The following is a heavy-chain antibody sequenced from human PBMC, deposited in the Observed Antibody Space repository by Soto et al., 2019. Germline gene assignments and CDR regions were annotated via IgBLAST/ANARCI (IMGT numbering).Heavy chain of an antibody. V-gene: IGHV3-23*01. J-gene: IGHJ4*02. CDR2: ISGSYGST. D-gene: IGHD4-17*01. Sequence: GGSLRLSCAASGLTFNSYAMSWVRQSPGKWLEWFSAISGSYGSTYYADSVKGRFTISRDNSKNTVYLQMSSLRAEDKAVYYCASPPRATVTDNIFDHWGQGTLVTVSS. CDR1: GLTFNSYA. CDR3: ASPPRATVTDNIFDH.